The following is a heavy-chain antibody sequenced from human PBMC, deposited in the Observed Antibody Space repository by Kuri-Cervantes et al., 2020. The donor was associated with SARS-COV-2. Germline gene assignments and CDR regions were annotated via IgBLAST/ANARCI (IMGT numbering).Heavy chain of an antibody. CDR3: ARDRDYYDSGGY. CDR2: ISANNGNT. V-gene: IGHV1-18*04. J-gene: IGHJ4*02. CDR1: GYTFTGYY. Sequence: ASVKVSCKASGYTFTGYYMHWVRQAPGQGLEWMGWISANNGNTNYAQKLQGRVTMTTDTSTSTAYMELKGLRSDDTAVYYCARDRDYYDSGGYWGQGTLVTVSS. D-gene: IGHD3-22*01.